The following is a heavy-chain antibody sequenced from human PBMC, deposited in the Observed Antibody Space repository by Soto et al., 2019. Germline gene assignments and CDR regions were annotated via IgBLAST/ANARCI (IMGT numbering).Heavy chain of an antibody. Sequence: GGSLRLSCAASGFTFSSYGMVWVCQARGKGLEWVSVISYDGSNKYYADSVKGRFTISRDSSKNTLYLQMNSLRADNTAVNYCAKDRYSRSWHISHVLDYWGQETLVTVSS. CDR2: ISYDGSNK. V-gene: IGHV3-30*18. CDR3: AKDRYSRSWHISHVLDY. D-gene: IGHD6-13*01. CDR1: GFTFSSYG. J-gene: IGHJ4*02.